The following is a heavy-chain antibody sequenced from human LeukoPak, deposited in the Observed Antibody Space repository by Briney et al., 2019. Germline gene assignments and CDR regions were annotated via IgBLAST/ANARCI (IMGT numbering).Heavy chain of an antibody. CDR2: IWYDGSNK. CDR3: ARDRGSGSYEGYYFDY. D-gene: IGHD3-10*01. J-gene: IGHJ4*02. V-gene: IGHV3-33*08. Sequence: PGGSLRLSCAVSGFTFNTYSMNWVRQAPGKGLEWVALIWYDGSNKYYADSVKGRFTISRDNSKNTLYLEMNGLRADDTAVYYCARDRGSGSYEGYYFDYWGQGTLVTVSS. CDR1: GFTFNTYS.